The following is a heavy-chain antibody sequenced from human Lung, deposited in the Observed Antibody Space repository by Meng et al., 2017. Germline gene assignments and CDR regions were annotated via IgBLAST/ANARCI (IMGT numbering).Heavy chain of an antibody. CDR3: ARGPTTMAHDFDY. D-gene: IGHD4-11*01. J-gene: IGHJ4*02. V-gene: IGHV4-34*01. CDR1: GGAFSDYY. Sequence: QVQLQRWAAGRSQPSEPLSFTVVVSGGAFSDYYWSWCRQPPGKGLEWSGEINHSGGTNYNPSLESRATISVDTSQNNLSLKLSSVTAADSAVYYCARGPTTMAHDFDYWGQGTLVTVSS. CDR2: INHSGGT.